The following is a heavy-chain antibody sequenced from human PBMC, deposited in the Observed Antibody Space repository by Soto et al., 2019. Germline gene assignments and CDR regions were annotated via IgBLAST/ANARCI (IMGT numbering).Heavy chain of an antibody. CDR2: IIPILGIA. Sequence: QVQLVQSGAEVKKPGSLVKVSCKASGGTFSSYTISWVRQAPGQGLEWMGRIIPILGIANYAQKFQGRVTXTXDXXTSTAYMELSILRSEDTAVYYCARDCSSTSCYAYPWGQGTLVTVSS. D-gene: IGHD2-2*01. CDR3: ARDCSSTSCYAYP. V-gene: IGHV1-69*08. CDR1: GGTFSSYT. J-gene: IGHJ5*02.